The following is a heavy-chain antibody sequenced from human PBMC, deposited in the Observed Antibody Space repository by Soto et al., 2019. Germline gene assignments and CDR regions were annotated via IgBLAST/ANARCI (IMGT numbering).Heavy chain of an antibody. CDR1: GGSISSYY. Sequence: QVQLQESGPGLVKPSETLSLTCTVSGGSISSYYWSWIRQPPGKGLEWIGYIYYSGSTNYNPSLKSRVTISVDTSKNQFSLKLSSVTAADTAVYYCARDRGPGSQGSYYRIGYYYYGMDVWGQGTTVTVSS. V-gene: IGHV4-59*01. CDR3: ARDRGPGSQGSYYRIGYYYYGMDV. CDR2: IYYSGST. D-gene: IGHD1-26*01. J-gene: IGHJ6*02.